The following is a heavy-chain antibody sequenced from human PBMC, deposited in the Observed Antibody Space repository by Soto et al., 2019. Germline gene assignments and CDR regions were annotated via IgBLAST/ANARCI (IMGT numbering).Heavy chain of an antibody. CDR2: IKQDGSEK. CDR3: ARDRGDFWSGYLWEPDAFDI. J-gene: IGHJ3*02. D-gene: IGHD3-3*01. Sequence: SGGSLRLSCAASGFTFSSYWMSWVRQAPGKGLEWVANIKQDGSEKYYVDSVKGRFTISRDNAKNSLYLQMNSLRAEDTAVYYCARDRGDFWSGYLWEPDAFDIWGQGTMVTVSS. CDR1: GFTFSSYW. V-gene: IGHV3-7*01.